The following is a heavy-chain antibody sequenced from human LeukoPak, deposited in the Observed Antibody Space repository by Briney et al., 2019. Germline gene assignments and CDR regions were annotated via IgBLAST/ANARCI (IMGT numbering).Heavy chain of an antibody. V-gene: IGHV4-30-2*01. D-gene: IGHD2-2*01. J-gene: IGHJ4*02. CDR3: ARVVPDALFDY. Sequence: PSQTLSLTCAVSGGSISSGGYSWSWIRQPPGKGLEWIGYIYHSGSTYYNPSLKSRVTISVDRSKNQFSLKLSSVTAADTAVYYCARVVPDALFDYWGQGTLVTVSS. CDR2: IYHSGST. CDR1: GGSISSGGYS.